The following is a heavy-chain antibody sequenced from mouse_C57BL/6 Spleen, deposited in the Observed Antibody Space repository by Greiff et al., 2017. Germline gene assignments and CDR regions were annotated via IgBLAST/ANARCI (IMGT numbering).Heavy chain of an antibody. CDR2: IYPGDGDT. CDR3: AIEESYLHYYAMDY. Sequence: VQLQQSGPELVKPGASVKISCKASGYAFSSSWMNWVKQRPGKGLEWIGRIYPGDGDTNYNGKFKGKATLTADKSSSTAYMQLSSLTSEDSAFYFSAIEESYLHYYAMDYWGQGTSVTVSS. CDR1: GYAFSSSW. V-gene: IGHV1-82*01. J-gene: IGHJ4*01.